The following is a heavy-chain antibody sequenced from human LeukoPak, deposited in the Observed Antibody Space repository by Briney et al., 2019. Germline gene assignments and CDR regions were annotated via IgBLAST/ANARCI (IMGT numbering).Heavy chain of an antibody. D-gene: IGHD1-26*01. Sequence: GGSLXXSCAAXGFTFSSYSMNWVRQAPGKGLEWVSSISSSSSYIYYADSVKGRFTISRDNAKNSLYLQMNSLRAEDTAVYYCARGQWELSYFDYWGQGTLVTVSS. CDR3: ARGQWELSYFDY. CDR2: ISSSSSYI. J-gene: IGHJ4*02. CDR1: GFTFSSYS. V-gene: IGHV3-21*01.